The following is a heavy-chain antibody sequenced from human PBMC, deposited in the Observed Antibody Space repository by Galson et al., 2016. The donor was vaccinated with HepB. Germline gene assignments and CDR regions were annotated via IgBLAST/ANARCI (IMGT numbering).Heavy chain of an antibody. CDR1: GFTFSSYS. V-gene: IGHV3-48*02. J-gene: IGHJ4*02. CDR3: ARNDYGDYGVEY. D-gene: IGHD4-17*01. Sequence: SLRLSCAASGFTFSSYSMTWVRQAPGKGLEWLAYIGTSPETTHYADSVKGRFTISRDNAKNSLFLQMHSLRDDDTAVYFCARNDYGDYGVEYWGQGTLVTVSS. CDR2: IGTSPETT.